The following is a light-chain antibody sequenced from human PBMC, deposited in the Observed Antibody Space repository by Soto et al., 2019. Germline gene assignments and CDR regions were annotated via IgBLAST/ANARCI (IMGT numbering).Light chain of an antibody. J-gene: IGKJ4*01. CDR3: QQYGSSVLT. V-gene: IGKV3-20*01. CDR2: GAP. Sequence: RQSASAHSLAGYQQSPGQAPSPLTYGAPSRDTGTPDRFSGSGSATDSPLLTSRLEPEDFAVYYCQQYGSSVLTFGGGPKV. CDR1: QSASAHS.